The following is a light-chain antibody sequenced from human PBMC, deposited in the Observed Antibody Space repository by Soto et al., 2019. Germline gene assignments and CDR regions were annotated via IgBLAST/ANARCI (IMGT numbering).Light chain of an antibody. CDR2: EVN. CDR3: SSYTGSSTVT. J-gene: IGLJ2*01. V-gene: IGLV2-14*01. Sequence: QSALTQPASVSGSPGQSITISCTGTSSDVGGYKYVSWYQQYPGKAPKLIIYEVNNRPSGASNRFSGSKSGNTASLKISGLQAMDEADYYCSSYTGSSTVTFGGGTRLTVL. CDR1: SSDVGGYKY.